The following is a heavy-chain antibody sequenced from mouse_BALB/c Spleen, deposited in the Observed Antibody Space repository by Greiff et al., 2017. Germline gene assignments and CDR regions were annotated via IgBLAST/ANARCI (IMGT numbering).Heavy chain of an antibody. CDR2: INPGSGGT. J-gene: IGHJ3*01. CDR3: ARWDTTVVEGFAY. V-gene: IGHV1-54*01. D-gene: IGHD1-1*01. CDR1: GYAFTNYL. Sequence: QVQLKQSGAELVRPGTSVKVSCKASGYAFTNYLIEWVKQRPGQGLEWIGVINPGSGGTNYNEKFKGKATLTADKSSSTAYMQLSSLTSDDSAVYFCARWDTTVVEGFAYWGQGTLVTVSA.